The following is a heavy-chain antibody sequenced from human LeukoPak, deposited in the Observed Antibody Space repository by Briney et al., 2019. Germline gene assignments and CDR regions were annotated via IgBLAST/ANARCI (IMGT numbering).Heavy chain of an antibody. D-gene: IGHD2-15*01. V-gene: IGHV1-69*05. Sequence: SVKVSCKASGGTFSSYAISWVRQAPGQGLEWMGRIIPIFGTANYAQKSQGRVTITTDESTSTAYMELSSLRSEDTAVYYCASFRYCSGGSCYRVDYWGQGTLVTVSS. J-gene: IGHJ4*02. CDR2: IIPIFGTA. CDR1: GGTFSSYA. CDR3: ASFRYCSGGSCYRVDY.